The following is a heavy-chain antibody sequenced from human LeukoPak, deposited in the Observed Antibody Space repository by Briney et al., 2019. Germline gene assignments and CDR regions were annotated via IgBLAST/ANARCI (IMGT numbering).Heavy chain of an antibody. D-gene: IGHD3-22*01. CDR3: ARDYYDNSGRFDY. V-gene: IGHV3-48*04. CDR2: ISSSGSTI. Sequence: GGSLRLSCAASGFTFSSYSMNWVRQAPGKGLEWISYISSSGSTIYYADSVKGRFTISRDNAKNSLYLQMNSLRAEDTAVYYCARDYYDNSGRFDYWGQGTLVTVSS. J-gene: IGHJ4*02. CDR1: GFTFSSYS.